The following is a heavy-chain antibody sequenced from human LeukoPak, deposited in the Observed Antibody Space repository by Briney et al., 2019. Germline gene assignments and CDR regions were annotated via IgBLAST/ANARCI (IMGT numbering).Heavy chain of an antibody. CDR3: ARDHSYYDSSGYADY. D-gene: IGHD3-22*01. V-gene: IGHV3-66*01. CDR2: IYSGGST. J-gene: IGHJ4*02. Sequence: GSLSLSSAVAGTTLSNYGMSWVRPAPGKGLEWVSVIYSGGSTYYADSVKGRVTISRDNSKNTLYLQMNSLRAEDTAVYYCARDHSYYDSSGYADYWGQGTLVTVSS. CDR1: GTTLSNYG.